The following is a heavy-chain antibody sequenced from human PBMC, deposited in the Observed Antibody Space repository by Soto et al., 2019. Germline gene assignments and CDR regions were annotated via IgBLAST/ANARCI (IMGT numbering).Heavy chain of an antibody. V-gene: IGHV1-8*01. CDR3: ARGRLGPAEYCSGGSCYPYGMDV. Sequence: ASVKVSCKASGYTFTSYDINWVRQATGQGLEWMGWMNPNSGNTGYAQKFQGRVTMTRNTSISTAYMELSSLRSEDTAVYYCARGRLGPAEYCSGGSCYPYGMDVWGQGTTVTVSS. J-gene: IGHJ6*02. CDR1: GYTFTSYD. D-gene: IGHD2-15*01. CDR2: MNPNSGNT.